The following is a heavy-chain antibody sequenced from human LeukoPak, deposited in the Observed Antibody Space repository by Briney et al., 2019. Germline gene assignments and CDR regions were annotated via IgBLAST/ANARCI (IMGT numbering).Heavy chain of an antibody. V-gene: IGHV1-8*03. J-gene: IGHJ3*02. CDR3: ARGGRDFWSRLTAFGI. D-gene: IGHD3-3*01. CDR1: GYTFTSYD. CDR2: MNPNSGNT. Sequence: ASVKVSCKASGYTFTSYDINWVRQATGQGLEWMGWMNPNSGNTGYAQKFQGRVTITRNTSISTAYMELSSLRSEDTAVYYCARGGRDFWSRLTAFGIWGQGTMVTVSS.